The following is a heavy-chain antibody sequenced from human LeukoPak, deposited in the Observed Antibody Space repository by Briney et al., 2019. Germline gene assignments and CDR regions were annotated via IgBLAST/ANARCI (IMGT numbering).Heavy chain of an antibody. Sequence: GGSLRLSCAASGFTFSSYGMHWVRQAPGKGLEWVAVISYDGSNKYYADSVKGRFTISRDNSKNTLYLQMNSLRAEDTAVYYCAKDLNVYCGGDCYSQPDYWGQGTLVTVSS. D-gene: IGHD2-21*02. CDR1: GFTFSSYG. J-gene: IGHJ4*02. CDR3: AKDLNVYCGGDCYSQPDY. V-gene: IGHV3-30*18. CDR2: ISYDGSNK.